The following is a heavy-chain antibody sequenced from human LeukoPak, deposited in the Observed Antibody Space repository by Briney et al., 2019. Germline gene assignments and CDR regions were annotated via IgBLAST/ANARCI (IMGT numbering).Heavy chain of an antibody. D-gene: IGHD2-15*01. CDR2: ISYDGSNK. CDR3: AKDRRGGIGGYALNGDGTK. J-gene: IGHJ4*02. V-gene: IGHV3-30*18. CDR1: GFTFSSYG. Sequence: GGSLRPSCAASGFTFSSYGMHWVRQAPGKGLEWVAVISYDGSNKYYADSVKGRFTISRDNSKNTLYLQMNSLRAEDTAVYYCAKDRRGGIGGYALNGDGTKGGQGTLVTVSS.